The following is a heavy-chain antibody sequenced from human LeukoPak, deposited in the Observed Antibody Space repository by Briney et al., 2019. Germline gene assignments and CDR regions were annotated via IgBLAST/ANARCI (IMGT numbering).Heavy chain of an antibody. CDR3: VTSTSYYDSNGYYPYYFDY. D-gene: IGHD3-22*01. V-gene: IGHV3-30*03. Sequence: GGSLRLSCAASGFTFSSDGMHWVRQAPGKGLEWMAVIPYDGSKKYYTDSVKGRFTISRDNSKNTLYLQMNSLRAEDTAVYYCVTSTSYYDSNGYYPYYFDYWGQGTLVTVSS. J-gene: IGHJ4*02. CDR2: IPYDGSKK. CDR1: GFTFSSDG.